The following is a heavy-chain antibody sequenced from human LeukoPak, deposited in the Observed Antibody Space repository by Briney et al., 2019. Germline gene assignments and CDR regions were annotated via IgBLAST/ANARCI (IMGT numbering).Heavy chain of an antibody. CDR3: AREGLLWFGELFPLDY. V-gene: IGHV1-8*01. J-gene: IGHJ4*02. CDR2: MNPNSGNT. Sequence: ASVKVSCKASGYTFTSYDINWVRQATGQGLEWMGWMNPNSGNTGYAQKFQGRVTMTRNTFISTAYMELSSLRSEDTAVYYCAREGLLWFGELFPLDYWGQGTLVTVSS. D-gene: IGHD3-10*01. CDR1: GYTFTSYD.